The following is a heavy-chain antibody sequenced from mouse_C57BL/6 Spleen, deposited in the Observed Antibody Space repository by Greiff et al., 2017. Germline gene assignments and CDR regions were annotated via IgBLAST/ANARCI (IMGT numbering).Heavy chain of an antibody. Sequence: QVTLKVSGPGILQSSPTLSLSCSFSGFSLSTSGMGVSWISQPSGKGLEWLAHIYWDDDKRYNPSLKSRLTISKDTSSNQVFLKITSVDTEDTATYYCARYYYSSSYRGAMDYWGQGTSVTVSS. V-gene: IGHV8-12*01. D-gene: IGHD1-1*01. CDR1: GFSLSTSGMG. CDR3: ARYYYSSSYRGAMDY. CDR2: IYWDDDK. J-gene: IGHJ4*01.